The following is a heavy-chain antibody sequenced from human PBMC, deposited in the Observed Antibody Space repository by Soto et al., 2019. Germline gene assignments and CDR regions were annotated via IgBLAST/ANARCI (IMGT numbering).Heavy chain of an antibody. CDR3: PREGNYHEF. D-gene: IGHD3-10*01. J-gene: IGHJ4*02. CDR2: ISSSGTYI. Sequence: PGGSLRLSCETSGFPFGIYTMNWVRQAPGKGLEWVSSISSSGTYIDYADSVEGRFAISRDDAKNSVFLEMTSLRVDDTAVYYCPREGNYHEFWGQGTRVTVSS. V-gene: IGHV3-21*01. CDR1: GFPFGIYT.